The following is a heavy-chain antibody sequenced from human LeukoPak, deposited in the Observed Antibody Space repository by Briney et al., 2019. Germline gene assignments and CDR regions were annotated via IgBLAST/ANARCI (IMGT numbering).Heavy chain of an antibody. J-gene: IGHJ5*01. CDR1: GFTFNSHA. Sequence: PGGSLRLSCAAYGFTFNSHAMSWVRQIPGKGLEWVSSVTADGTNTHFADSVKGRFTISRDNSKNTLYLQMNSLRAEDTAVYYCAKVGHDSSGYYDSWGQGTLVTVSS. V-gene: IGHV3-23*01. CDR2: VTADGTNT. D-gene: IGHD3-22*01. CDR3: AKVGHDSSGYYDS.